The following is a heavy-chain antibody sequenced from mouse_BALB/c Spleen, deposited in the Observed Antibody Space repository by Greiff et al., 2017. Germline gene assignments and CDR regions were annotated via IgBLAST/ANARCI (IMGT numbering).Heavy chain of an antibody. CDR3: ARRGDGYYYFDY. Sequence: EVHLVESGGDLVKPGGSLKLSCAASGFTFSSYGMSWVRQTPDKRLEWVATISSGGSYTYYPDSVKGRFTISRDNAKNTLYLQMSSLKSEDTAMYYCARRGDGYYYFDYWGQGTTLTVSS. J-gene: IGHJ2*01. D-gene: IGHD2-3*01. CDR1: GFTFSSYG. V-gene: IGHV5-6*01. CDR2: ISSGGSYT.